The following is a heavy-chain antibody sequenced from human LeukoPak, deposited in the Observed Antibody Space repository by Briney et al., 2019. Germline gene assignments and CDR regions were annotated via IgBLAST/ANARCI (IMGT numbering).Heavy chain of an antibody. D-gene: IGHD3-22*01. V-gene: IGHV3-30*04. Sequence: PGGSLRLSCAASGFTFSSYAMHWVRQAPGKGLEWVAVISYDRSNKYYADSVKGRFTISRDNSKNTLYLQMNSLRAEDTAVYYCARESDSSGYSFDYWGQGTLVTVSS. CDR1: GFTFSSYA. CDR3: ARESDSSGYSFDY. J-gene: IGHJ4*02. CDR2: ISYDRSNK.